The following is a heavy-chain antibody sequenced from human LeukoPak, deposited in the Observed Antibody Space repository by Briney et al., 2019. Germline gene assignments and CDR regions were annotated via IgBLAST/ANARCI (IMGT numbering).Heavy chain of an antibody. CDR2: IYGDGSFT. Sequence: GGSLRLSCAASGFTFSNFWMHWVRQAPGKGLVWVALIYGDGSFTRYADSVKGRFTISRDNAKNTVYLQMNSLRVEDTAVYYCARDYGRSRDYGMDVWGQGTTVTVSS. CDR1: GFTFSNFW. V-gene: IGHV3-74*01. CDR3: ARDYGRSRDYGMDV. D-gene: IGHD3-10*01. J-gene: IGHJ6*02.